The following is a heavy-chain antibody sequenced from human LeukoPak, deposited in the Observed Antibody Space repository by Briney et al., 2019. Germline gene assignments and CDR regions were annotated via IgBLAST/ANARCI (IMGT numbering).Heavy chain of an antibody. D-gene: IGHD3-22*01. CDR2: IYYSGST. CDR3: ARGADSSGYYSIFYFDY. J-gene: IGHJ4*02. CDR1: GGSISSYY. Sequence: SETLSLTCTVSGGSISSYYWNWIRQPPAKGLEWIGYIYYSGSTNYNPSLKSRVTISVDTSKSQFSLKLSSVTAADTAVYYGARGADSSGYYSIFYFDYWGQGTLVTVSS. V-gene: IGHV4-59*01.